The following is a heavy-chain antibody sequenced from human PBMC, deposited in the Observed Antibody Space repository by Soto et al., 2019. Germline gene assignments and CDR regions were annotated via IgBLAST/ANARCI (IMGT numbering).Heavy chain of an antibody. CDR3: AKSGSHSYFDY. D-gene: IGHD1-26*01. CDR2: IRTSAGNT. CDR1: EFTFSSYA. Sequence: EVYLLESGGGLVQPGGSLRLSCAASEFTFSSYAMTWVRLAPGKGLEWVSSIRTSAGNTYYADSVKGLFTISRDNSKNTRYLQMNSLRADDTAIYYCAKSGSHSYFDYWGQGTLVTVSS. J-gene: IGHJ4*02. V-gene: IGHV3-23*01.